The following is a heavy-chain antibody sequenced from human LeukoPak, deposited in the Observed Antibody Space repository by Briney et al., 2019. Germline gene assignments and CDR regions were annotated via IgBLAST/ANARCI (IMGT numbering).Heavy chain of an antibody. CDR3: AKDMIWAYYGSSATGWFDP. V-gene: IGHV3-43*02. CDR1: GFTFDDYA. CDR2: ISGDGGST. J-gene: IGHJ5*02. D-gene: IGHD3-22*01. Sequence: GGSLRLSCAASGFTFDDYAMHWVRQAPGKGLEWVSLISGDGGSTYCADSVKGRFTITRDNSKNSLYLHMNSLRTEDTALYYCAKDMIWAYYGSSATGWFDPWGQGTLVTVSS.